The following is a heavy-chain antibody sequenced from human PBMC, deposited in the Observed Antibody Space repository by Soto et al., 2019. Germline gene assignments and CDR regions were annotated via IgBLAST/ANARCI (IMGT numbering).Heavy chain of an antibody. D-gene: IGHD1-7*01. V-gene: IGHV4-34*01. CDR3: AREGTGTSVLWFDP. CDR1: GGSFSGYY. CDR2: INHSGST. Sequence: SETLSLTCAVYGGSFSGYYWSWIRQPPGKGLEWIGEINHSGSTNYNPSLKSRVTISVDTSKNQFSLKLSSVTAADTAVYYCAREGTGTSVLWFDPWGQGTLVTVSS. J-gene: IGHJ5*02.